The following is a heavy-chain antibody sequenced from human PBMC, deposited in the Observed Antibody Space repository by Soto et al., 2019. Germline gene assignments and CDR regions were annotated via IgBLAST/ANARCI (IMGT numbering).Heavy chain of an antibody. D-gene: IGHD6-19*01. CDR1: GFTFISSF. Sequence: QPWGSLRLSCVASGFTFISSFIVFFRHSPVKWLEWVANINQDGGGTYYVDSVQGRFTISRDNAKDSLFLQLNSLRGEDTAVYYCARYFRGSGRYFFDYWGQGTLVTVSS. V-gene: IGHV3-7*03. J-gene: IGHJ4*02. CDR2: INQDGGGT. CDR3: ARYFRGSGRYFFDY.